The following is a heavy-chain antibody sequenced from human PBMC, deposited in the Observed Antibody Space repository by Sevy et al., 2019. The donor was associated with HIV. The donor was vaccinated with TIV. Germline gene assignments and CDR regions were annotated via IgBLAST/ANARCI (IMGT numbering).Heavy chain of an antibody. V-gene: IGHV1-2*06. CDR2: INPKSGGT. CDR1: GYTFTDNY. Sequence: ASVKVSCKASGYTFTDNYVHWVRQAPGQGLEWMGRINPKSGGTKYAQNFQGRFTMTRDTSIGTAYMEVTRLRFDDTALYYCAREAGSTYYGLFDFWGQGSLVTVSS. D-gene: IGHD1-26*01. CDR3: AREAGSTYYGLFDF. J-gene: IGHJ4*02.